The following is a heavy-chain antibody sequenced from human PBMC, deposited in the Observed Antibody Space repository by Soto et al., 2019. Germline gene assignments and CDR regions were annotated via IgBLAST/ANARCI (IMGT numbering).Heavy chain of an antibody. V-gene: IGHV3-7*01. CDR1: GFTFSSYW. J-gene: IGHJ4*02. Sequence: EVQVVESGGGLVQPGGSLRLSCAASGFTFSSYWMTWVRQAPGKGLEWVANIKQDGSEKYYVDSVKGRFTISRDNAKNSMYVQMNSLRAEDTAVYYCARGYGLHDYWGQGTLVTVSS. D-gene: IGHD3-3*01. CDR3: ARGYGLHDY. CDR2: IKQDGSEK.